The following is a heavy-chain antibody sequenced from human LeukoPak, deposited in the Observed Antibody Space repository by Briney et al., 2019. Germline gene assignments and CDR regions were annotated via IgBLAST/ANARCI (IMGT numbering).Heavy chain of an antibody. D-gene: IGHD4-17*01. CDR2: ISAYNGNT. Sequence: GASVKVSCKASGYTFTSYGISWVRQAPGQGLEWMGWISAYNGNTNYAQKLQGRVTMTTDTSTSTAYMELRSLRSDDTAVYYCARVGNHDYGDQHIGAFDIWGQGTTVTVSS. V-gene: IGHV1-18*01. J-gene: IGHJ3*02. CDR3: ARVGNHDYGDQHIGAFDI. CDR1: GYTFTSYG.